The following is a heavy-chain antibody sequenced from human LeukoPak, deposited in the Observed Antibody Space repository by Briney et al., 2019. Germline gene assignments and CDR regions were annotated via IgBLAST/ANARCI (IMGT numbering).Heavy chain of an antibody. CDR3: AKVSDLEWLLVRTFDY. V-gene: IGHV3-23*01. J-gene: IGHJ4*02. CDR2: ISGSGGST. Sequence: GGSLRLSCAAAGFTFSSYAMSWVRQAPGKGLEWVSSISGSGGSTKYADSVKGRFTISRDNSKNTLYVQMNSLRAEDTAVYYCAKVSDLEWLLVRTFDYWGQGTLVTVSS. CDR1: GFTFSSYA. D-gene: IGHD3-3*01.